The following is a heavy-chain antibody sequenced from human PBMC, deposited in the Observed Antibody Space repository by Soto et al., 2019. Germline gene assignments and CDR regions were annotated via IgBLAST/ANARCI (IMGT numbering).Heavy chain of an antibody. Sequence: EVQLLESGGGLVQPGGSLRLSCAASGFTFSSYAMSWVRQAPGKGLEWVSTISGGGGSTYYADSVKGRFTISRDNSKNPLSLQMNSLRAEDTAVYYCAKAACSGGSGYSDYWGQGTLVTVSS. J-gene: IGHJ4*02. CDR2: ISGGGGST. CDR1: GFTFSSYA. D-gene: IGHD2-15*01. CDR3: AKAACSGGSGYSDY. V-gene: IGHV3-23*01.